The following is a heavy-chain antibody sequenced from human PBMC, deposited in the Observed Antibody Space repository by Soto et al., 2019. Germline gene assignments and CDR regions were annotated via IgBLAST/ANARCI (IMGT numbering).Heavy chain of an antibody. V-gene: IGHV5-10-1*01. D-gene: IGHD3-10*01. CDR2: IDPSDSYT. CDR3: ARQSVLLPLHYYYGMDV. J-gene: IGHJ6*02. Sequence: GESLKISCKGSGYSFTNYWIGWVRQMPGKGLEWMGRIDPSDSYTNYSPSFQGHVTISADKSISTAYLQWSSLKASDTAMYYCARQSVLLPLHYYYGMDVWGQGTTVTVSS. CDR1: GYSFTNYW.